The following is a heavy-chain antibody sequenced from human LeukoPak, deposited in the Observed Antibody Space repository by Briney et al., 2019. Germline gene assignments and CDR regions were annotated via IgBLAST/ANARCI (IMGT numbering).Heavy chain of an antibody. CDR2: IYYSGST. D-gene: IGHD1-26*01. CDR1: GSSISSSSYY. CDR3: ARAPSGSYRLAFDY. Sequence: SETLSLTCTVSGSSISSSSYYWGWIRQPPGKGLEWIGSIYYSGSTYYNPSLKSRVTISVDTSKNQFSLKLSSVTAADTAVYYCARAPSGSYRLAFDYWGQGTLVTVSS. V-gene: IGHV4-39*07. J-gene: IGHJ4*02.